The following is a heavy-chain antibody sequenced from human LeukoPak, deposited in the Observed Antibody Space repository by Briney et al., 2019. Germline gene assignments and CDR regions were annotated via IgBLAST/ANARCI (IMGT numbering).Heavy chain of an antibody. Sequence: PGGSPRLSCAASGFTFSAYWMTWVRQAPGKGLEWVANIKQDGSENYYVDSVKGRFTVSRDNAKNSLYLQMNSQGAEDTAVYYCARGSAWSRHWGQGTLVSVSS. CDR1: GFTFSAYW. V-gene: IGHV3-7*04. D-gene: IGHD3-3*01. J-gene: IGHJ4*02. CDR3: ARGSAWSRH. CDR2: IKQDGSEN.